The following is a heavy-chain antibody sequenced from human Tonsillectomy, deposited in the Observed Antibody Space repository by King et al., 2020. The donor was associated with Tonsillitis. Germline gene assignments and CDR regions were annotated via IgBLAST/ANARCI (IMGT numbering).Heavy chain of an antibody. CDR3: ARRVNWNYGVGWFDP. V-gene: IGHV4-39*01. J-gene: IGHJ5*02. CDR2: IYYSGST. D-gene: IGHD1-7*01. CDR1: GGSISSSSYY. Sequence: LQLQESGPGLVKPSETLSLTCTVSGGSISSSSYYWGWIRQPPGKGLEWIGSIYYSGSTYYNPSLKSRVTISVDTSKNQFSLKLSSVTAADTAVYYCARRVNWNYGVGWFDPWGQGTLVTVSS.